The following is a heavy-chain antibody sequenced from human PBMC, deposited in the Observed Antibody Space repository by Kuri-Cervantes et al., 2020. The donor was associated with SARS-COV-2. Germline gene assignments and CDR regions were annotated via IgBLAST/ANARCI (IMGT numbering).Heavy chain of an antibody. V-gene: IGHV1-2*02. CDR2: INPNSGGT. CDR3: ARRPPYCSGGSCYYYYYGMDV. Sequence: ASVKVSCKASGYTFTGYYMHWVRQAPGQGLEWMGWINPNSGGTNYAQKFQGRVTMTRDTSISTAYMELSRLRSDDTAVYYCARRPPYCSGGSCYYYYYGMDVWGQGNTVTVSS. J-gene: IGHJ6*02. CDR1: GYTFTGYY. D-gene: IGHD2-15*01.